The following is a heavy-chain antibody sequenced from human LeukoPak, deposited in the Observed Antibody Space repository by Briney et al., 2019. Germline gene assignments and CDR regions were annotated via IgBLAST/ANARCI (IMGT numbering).Heavy chain of an antibody. V-gene: IGHV4-61*02. CDR3: ASYAGGY. CDR2: IYTSGST. CDR1: GGSISSGSYY. Sequence: SETLSLTCTVSGGSISSGSYYWSWIRQPAGKGLEWIGRIYTSGSTNYHPSLKSRVTISVDTSKNQFSLKLSSVTAADTAVYYCASYAGGYWGQGTLVTVSS. D-gene: IGHD3-16*01. J-gene: IGHJ4*02.